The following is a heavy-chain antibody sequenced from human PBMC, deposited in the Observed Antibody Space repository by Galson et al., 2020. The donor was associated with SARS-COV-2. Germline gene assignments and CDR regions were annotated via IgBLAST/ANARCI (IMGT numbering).Heavy chain of an antibody. J-gene: IGHJ6*02. Sequence: GGSLRLSCAVSGFTFDKYAMHWVRQAPGRGLEWVSGITWNSGKIGYADSVKGRFIISRDNAKNSLYLDMNSLTTEDTALYFCAKDLGYCRGATCYNYYHFGMDVWGQGTTVTVSS. CDR2: ITWNSGKI. V-gene: IGHV3-9*01. CDR3: AKDLGYCRGATCYNYYHFGMDV. CDR1: GFTFDKYA. D-gene: IGHD2-15*01.